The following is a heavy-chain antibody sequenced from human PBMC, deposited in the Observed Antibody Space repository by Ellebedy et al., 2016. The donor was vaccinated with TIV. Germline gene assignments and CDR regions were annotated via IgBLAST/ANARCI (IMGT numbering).Heavy chain of an antibody. V-gene: IGHV3-48*04. CDR3: ARDMAWGNERVNDAFDI. CDR1: GFTFTSYS. CDR2: ISGSSITL. J-gene: IGHJ3*02. Sequence: GGSLRLSCTASGFTFTSYSMNWVRQAPGKGLEWVSYISGSSITLYYADSVKGRFTISRDNAKNSLYLERNGLRAEDTAVYFCARDMAWGNERVNDAFDIWGHGTLVTVSS. D-gene: IGHD7-27*01.